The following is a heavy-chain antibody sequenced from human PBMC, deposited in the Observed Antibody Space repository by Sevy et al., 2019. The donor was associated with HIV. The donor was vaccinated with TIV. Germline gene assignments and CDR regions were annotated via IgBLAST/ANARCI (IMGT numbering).Heavy chain of an antibody. CDR1: GGTFSSYA. J-gene: IGHJ4*02. CDR2: IIPIFGTA. CDR3: AKLGDGYNFDYFDY. Sequence: ASVKVSCKASGGTFSSYAISWVRQAPGQGLEWMGGIIPIFGTAKYTHKFRGRVTITADESTNTAYMELSSPRSEDTAVYYCAKLGDGYNFDYFDYWGQGTPVTVSS. D-gene: IGHD5-12*01. V-gene: IGHV1-69*13.